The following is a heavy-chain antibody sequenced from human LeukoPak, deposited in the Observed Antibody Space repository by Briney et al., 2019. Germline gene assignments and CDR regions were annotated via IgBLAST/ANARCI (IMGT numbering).Heavy chain of an antibody. CDR1: GFTFSSYN. J-gene: IGHJ4*02. V-gene: IGHV3-48*01. CDR2: ISSSSSTI. Sequence: PGGSLRLSCAASGFTFSSYNMNWVRQAPGKGLEWVSYISSSSSTIYYADSVKGRFTISRDNAKNPLYLQMNSLRAEDTAVYYCAREDGGNCDYWGQGTLVTVSS. D-gene: IGHD4-23*01. CDR3: AREDGGNCDY.